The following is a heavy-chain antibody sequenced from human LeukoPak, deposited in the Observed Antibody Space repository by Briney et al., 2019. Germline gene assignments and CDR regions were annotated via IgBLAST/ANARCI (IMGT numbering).Heavy chain of an antibody. CDR2: ICYDGSNK. D-gene: IGHD1-26*01. V-gene: IGHV3-33*01. J-gene: IGHJ3*02. CDR1: GFTFSSYG. Sequence: GGTLRLSCAASGFTFSSYGMHWVRQAPGKGLEWVAVICYDGSNKYYAVSVQGRLTISRDNSQNTLYLQMNSLRAEDTAVYYCARESGGSQFSFDIWGQGTMVTVSS. CDR3: ARESGGSQFSFDI.